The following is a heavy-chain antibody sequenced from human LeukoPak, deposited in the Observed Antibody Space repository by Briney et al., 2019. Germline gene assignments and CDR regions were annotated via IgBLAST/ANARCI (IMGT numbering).Heavy chain of an antibody. J-gene: IGHJ4*02. Sequence: GGSLRLSCAASGFTFSNYNMNWVRQAPGKGLEWISYISSSSSTISYADSVKGRFTISRDNAKNSLYLQMNSLRAEDTAVYYCARDGLLWSDWGQGTLVTVSS. CDR3: ARDGLLWSD. CDR2: ISSSSSTI. V-gene: IGHV3-48*01. CDR1: GFTFSNYN. D-gene: IGHD3-10*01.